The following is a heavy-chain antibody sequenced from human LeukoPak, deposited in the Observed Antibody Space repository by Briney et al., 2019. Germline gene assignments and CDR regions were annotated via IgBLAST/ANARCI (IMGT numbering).Heavy chain of an antibody. V-gene: IGHV4-59*01. D-gene: IGHD3-22*01. Sequence: PSETLSLTCTVSGGSTSSYYWSWIRQPPGKGLEWIGYIYYNGSTNYTPSLKSRVTISLDTSKNQFSLKLRSVTAADTAMYYCARAVVLYYDGSGYSTRFDYWGQGTLVTVSS. CDR3: ARAVVLYYDGSGYSTRFDY. CDR2: IYYNGST. CDR1: GGSTSSYY. J-gene: IGHJ4*02.